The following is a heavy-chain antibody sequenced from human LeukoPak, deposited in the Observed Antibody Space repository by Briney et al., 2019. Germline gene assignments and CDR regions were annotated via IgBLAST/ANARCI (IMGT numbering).Heavy chain of an antibody. CDR2: ISGSGGST. D-gene: IGHD3-22*01. J-gene: IGHJ4*02. V-gene: IGHV3-23*01. CDR1: GFTVSSNY. Sequence: GGSLRLSCAASGFTVSSNYMSWVRQAPGKGLEWVSAISGSGGSTYYADSVKGRFTISRDNSKNTLYLQMNSLRAEDTAVYYCAKSNRPQLMIVVVTFDYWGQGTLVTVSS. CDR3: AKSNRPQLMIVVVTFDY.